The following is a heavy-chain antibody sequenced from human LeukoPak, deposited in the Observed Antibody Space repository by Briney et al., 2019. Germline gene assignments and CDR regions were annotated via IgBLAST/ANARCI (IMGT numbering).Heavy chain of an antibody. CDR1: GGSISSYY. D-gene: IGHD1-26*01. Sequence: NPSETLSLTCTVSGGSISSYYWSWIRQPPGKGLEWIGYIYYSGSTNYNPSLKSRVTISVDTSKNQFSLKLSSVTAADTAVYYCARHIVGYSGSYNDAFDIWGQGTMVTASS. CDR3: ARHIVGYSGSYNDAFDI. CDR2: IYYSGST. V-gene: IGHV4-59*08. J-gene: IGHJ3*02.